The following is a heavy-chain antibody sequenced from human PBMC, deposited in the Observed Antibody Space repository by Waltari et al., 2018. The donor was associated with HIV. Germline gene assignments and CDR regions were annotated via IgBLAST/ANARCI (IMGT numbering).Heavy chain of an antibody. CDR2: VDPANGEA. D-gene: IGHD1-26*01. CDR1: GYIFTAYY. Sequence: EVILLQSGTEVRKPAASVRDSCKLSGYIFTAYYIHWIKQAAEGGLEWVGLVDPANGEAALAEKFQHRAKVTAEATINTVYFDLMRLTFDDTATYFCSSDIGTWGQGTLVLVSS. V-gene: IGHV1-69-2*01. CDR3: SSDIGT. J-gene: IGHJ4*02.